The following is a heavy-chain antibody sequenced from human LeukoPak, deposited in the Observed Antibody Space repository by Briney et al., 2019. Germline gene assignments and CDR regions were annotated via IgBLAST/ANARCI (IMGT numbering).Heavy chain of an antibody. CDR3: AREYVDGATNYFDP. CDR1: GFAFYSYT. CDR2: ISSASSYI. D-gene: IGHD5-12*01. Sequence: PGRSLRLSCEASGFAFYSYTINWVRQAPGKGLEWVSSISSASSYIYYADSVKGRFTISRDNAKNSLYLQMNSLRADDTGLYFRAREYVDGATNYFDPWGQGTLVTVSS. J-gene: IGHJ5*02. V-gene: IGHV3-21*01.